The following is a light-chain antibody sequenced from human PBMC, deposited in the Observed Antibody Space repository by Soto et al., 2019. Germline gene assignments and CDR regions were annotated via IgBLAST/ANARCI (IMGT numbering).Light chain of an antibody. CDR3: QRYKSWPLT. CDR2: DTS. J-gene: IGKJ4*01. V-gene: IGKV3-15*01. Sequence: VMRQSSVTLAVFSGERATLSCRASQGIGDSLAWYQHKPGQTPRLLIYDTSTMATGAPARFSGSRSGTEFTLTINSLQSEDFAVYYCQRYKSWPLTFGGGTKVDIK. CDR1: QGIGDS.